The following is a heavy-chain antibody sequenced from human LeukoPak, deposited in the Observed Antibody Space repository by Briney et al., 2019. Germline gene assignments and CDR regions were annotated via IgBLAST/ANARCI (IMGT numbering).Heavy chain of an antibody. CDR2: ISSSGSST. D-gene: IGHD6-19*01. Sequence: GGSLRLSCAASGFTFSNYAMSWVRQAPGKGLEWVSSISSSGSSTYYADSVKGRFTISRDNSKNTLFLQLNSLRAEDTAVYYCATQRSGWHYFDYWGQGTLVTVSS. V-gene: IGHV3-23*01. CDR1: GFTFSNYA. J-gene: IGHJ4*02. CDR3: ATQRSGWHYFDY.